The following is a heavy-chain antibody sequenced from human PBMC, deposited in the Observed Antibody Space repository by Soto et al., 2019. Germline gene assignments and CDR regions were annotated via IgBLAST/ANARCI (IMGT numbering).Heavy chain of an antibody. J-gene: IGHJ6*02. CDR2: INPSGGST. V-gene: IGHV1-46*03. Sequence: ASVKVSCKASGYTFTSYYMHWVRQAPGQGLEWMGIINPSGGSTSYAQKFQDRVTMTRDTSTSTVYMELSSLRSEDTGVYYCAIGPKAVVVAAIVYGMDVWGQGTTVTVAS. D-gene: IGHD2-15*01. CDR1: GYTFTSYY. CDR3: AIGPKAVVVAAIVYGMDV.